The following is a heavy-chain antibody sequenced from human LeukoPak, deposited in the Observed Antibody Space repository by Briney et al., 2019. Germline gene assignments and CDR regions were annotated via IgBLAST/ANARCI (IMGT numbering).Heavy chain of an antibody. Sequence: GRSLRLSCAASGFTFSSYGMHWVRQAPGKGLEWVAVIWYDGSNKYYADSVKGRFTISRDNSKNTLYLQMNSLRAEDTAVYYCAREPYSSGGVYFDYWGQGTLVTVSS. V-gene: IGHV3-30*19. CDR1: GFTFSSYG. CDR3: AREPYSSGGVYFDY. D-gene: IGHD6-19*01. J-gene: IGHJ4*02. CDR2: IWYDGSNK.